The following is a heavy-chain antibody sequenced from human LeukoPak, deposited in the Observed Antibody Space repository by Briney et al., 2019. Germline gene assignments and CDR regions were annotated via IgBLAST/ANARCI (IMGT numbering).Heavy chain of an antibody. V-gene: IGHV3-30*03. J-gene: IGHJ6*02. CDR1: GFTFSRSG. D-gene: IGHD2-2*01. CDR2: ISYDGINK. Sequence: GGSLRLSCAASGFTFSRSGMHWVRQAPGKGLEWVAVISYDGINKYYANSVKGRFTISRDNSKNTLNLQMNSLRAEDTAVYYCARKYCSSSTCYWGGYYSGMDVWGQGTTVTVSS. CDR3: ARKYCSSSTCYWGGYYSGMDV.